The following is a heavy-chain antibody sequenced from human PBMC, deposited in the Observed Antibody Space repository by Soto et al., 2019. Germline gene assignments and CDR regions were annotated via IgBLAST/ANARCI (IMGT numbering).Heavy chain of an antibody. D-gene: IGHD2-8*01. CDR3: AKDGGYCTNGVCYTTCGMDV. V-gene: IGHV3-30*18. Sequence: GGSLRLSCAASGFTFSSYGMHWVRQAPGKGLEWVAVISYDGSNKYYADSVKGRFTISRDNSKNTLYLQMNSLRAEDTAVYYCAKDGGYCTNGVCYTTCGMDVSGQGPTVTVSS. CDR2: ISYDGSNK. CDR1: GFTFSSYG. J-gene: IGHJ6*02.